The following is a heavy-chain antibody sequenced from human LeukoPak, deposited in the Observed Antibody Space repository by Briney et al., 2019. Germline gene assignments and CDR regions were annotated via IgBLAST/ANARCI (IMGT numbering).Heavy chain of an antibody. D-gene: IGHD1-26*01. CDR1: GYTFTGYY. J-gene: IGHJ5*02. V-gene: IGHV1-2*02. CDR3: ARSEEPSGSVNWFDP. CDR2: INPNSGGT. Sequence: ASVKVSCKASGYTFTGYYMHWVRQAPGQGLEWMGWINPNSGGTNDAQKFQGRVTMTRDTSISTAYMELSRLRSDDTAVYYCARSEEPSGSVNWFDPWGQGTLVTVSS.